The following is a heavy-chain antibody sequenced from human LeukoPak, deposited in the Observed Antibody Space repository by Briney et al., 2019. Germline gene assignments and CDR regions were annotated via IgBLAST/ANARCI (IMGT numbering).Heavy chain of an antibody. V-gene: IGHV4-59*01. J-gene: IGHJ4*02. CDR3: ARDSCGGDCSFDY. CDR2: IYYSGST. D-gene: IGHD2-21*02. CDR1: GGSISSYY. Sequence: SETLSLTCTVSGGSISSYYWGWIRQPPGKGLEWIGYIYYSGSTNYNPSLKSRVTISVDTSKNQFSLKLSSVTAADTAVYYCARDSCGGDCSFDYWGQGTLVTVSS.